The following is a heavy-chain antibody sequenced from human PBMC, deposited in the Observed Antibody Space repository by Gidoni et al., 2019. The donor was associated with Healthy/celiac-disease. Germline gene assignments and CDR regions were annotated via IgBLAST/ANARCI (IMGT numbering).Heavy chain of an antibody. V-gene: IGHV3-30*18. D-gene: IGHD4-17*01. CDR2: ISYDGSNK. CDR3: AKDLGRLPYYFDY. CDR1: GFPFSSYG. Sequence: QVQLVESGGGVVQPGRSLRLSCAASGFPFSSYGMHWVRQAPGKGLEWVAVISYDGSNKYYADSVKGRFTISRDNSKNTLYLQMNFLRAEDTAVYYCAKDLGRLPYYFDYWGQGTLVTVSS. J-gene: IGHJ4*02.